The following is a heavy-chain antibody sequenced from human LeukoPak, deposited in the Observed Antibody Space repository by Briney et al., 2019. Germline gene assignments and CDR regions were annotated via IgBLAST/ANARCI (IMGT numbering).Heavy chain of an antibody. V-gene: IGHV3-7*03. CDR3: AKEGRSLQTY. CDR1: GFMFSSNW. Sequence: GGSLRLSCAASGFMFSSNWMSWVRLAPGKGREWVANIKEDGTETYYVDSVKGRFTISRDNAKNSLYLQMNSLRVEDTAVYYCAKEGRSLQTYWGQGTLVTVSS. D-gene: IGHD5-24*01. J-gene: IGHJ4*02. CDR2: IKEDGTET.